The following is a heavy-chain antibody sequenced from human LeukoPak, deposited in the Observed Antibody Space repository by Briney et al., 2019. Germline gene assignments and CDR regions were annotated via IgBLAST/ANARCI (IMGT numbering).Heavy chain of an antibody. Sequence: GGSLRLSCAASGFTFSSYSMNWVRQAPGKGLEWVSSISGNNDYIYYADSVKGGFTISRDNAKNSLFVQMNNLRAEDTAVYYCTRDQDDEDAFDIWGQGTMVTVSS. CDR1: GFTFSSYS. CDR3: TRDQDDEDAFDI. CDR2: ISGNNDYI. V-gene: IGHV3-21*01. D-gene: IGHD3-3*01. J-gene: IGHJ3*02.